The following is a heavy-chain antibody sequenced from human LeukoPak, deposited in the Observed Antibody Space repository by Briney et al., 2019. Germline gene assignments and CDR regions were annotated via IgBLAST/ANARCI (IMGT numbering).Heavy chain of an antibody. CDR1: GFTFSSNY. D-gene: IGHD6-6*01. J-gene: IGHJ6*02. V-gene: IGHV3-53*01. Sequence: GGSLRLSCAASGFTFSSNYMSWVRQAPGKGLEWVSVIYSGGSTYYADSVKGRFTISRDNSKNTLYLQMNSLRAEDTAVYYCARGIAARNGMDVWGQGTTVTVSS. CDR2: IYSGGST. CDR3: ARGIAARNGMDV.